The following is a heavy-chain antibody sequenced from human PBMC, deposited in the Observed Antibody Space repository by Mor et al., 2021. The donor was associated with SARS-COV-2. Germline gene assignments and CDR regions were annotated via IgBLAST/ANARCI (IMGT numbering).Heavy chain of an antibody. D-gene: IGHD1-26*01. J-gene: IGHJ4*02. CDR3: ARDRGSPPFDY. V-gene: IGHV4-31*02. Sequence: LEWIGYIYYSGSTYYNPSLKSRVTISVDTSKNQFSLKLSSVTAADTAVYYCARDRGSPPFDYWGQGTLVTVS. CDR2: IYYSGST.